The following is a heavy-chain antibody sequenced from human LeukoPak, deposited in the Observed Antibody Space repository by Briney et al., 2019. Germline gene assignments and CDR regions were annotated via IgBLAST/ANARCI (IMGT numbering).Heavy chain of an antibody. V-gene: IGHV4-39*02. J-gene: IGHJ4*02. CDR1: GGSISSSSYY. CDR3: AREGRFLEWLSNY. CDR2: IYYSGSN. D-gene: IGHD3-3*01. Sequence: PSETLSLTCTVSGGSISSSSYYWGWIRQPPGKGLEWIGSIYYSGSNYYNPSLKSRVTISVDTSKNQFSLKLSSVTAADTAVYYCAREGRFLEWLSNYWGQGTLVTVSS.